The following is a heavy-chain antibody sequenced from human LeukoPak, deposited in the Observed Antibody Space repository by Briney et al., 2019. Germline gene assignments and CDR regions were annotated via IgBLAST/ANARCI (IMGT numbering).Heavy chain of an antibody. CDR2: VSGGGGST. V-gene: IGHV3-23*01. D-gene: IGHD3-3*01. CDR1: GFTFSTYA. J-gene: IGHJ5*02. CDR3: ARGGDFWSGFNWFDP. Sequence: GGSLRLSCAVSGFTFSTYAMSWVRQAPGKGLEWVSTVSGGGGSTYYADSVKGRFTISRDNAKNSLYLQMNSLRAEDTAVYYCARGGDFWSGFNWFDPWGQGTLVTVSS.